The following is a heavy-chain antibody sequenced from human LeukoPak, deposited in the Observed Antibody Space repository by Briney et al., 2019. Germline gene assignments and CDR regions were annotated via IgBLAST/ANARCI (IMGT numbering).Heavy chain of an antibody. D-gene: IGHD1-14*01. CDR1: GFSISTYW. CDR3: ARVSTTLTG. CDR2: IYTDGSST. V-gene: IGHV3-74*01. J-gene: IGHJ4*02. Sequence: GGSLRLSCAASGFSISTYWMHWVRQAPGKGPVWVSRIYTDGSSTYYADSVKGRFTISRDNAKNTLYLQMNSLRAEDTAVYYCARVSTTLTGWGQGTLVTVSS.